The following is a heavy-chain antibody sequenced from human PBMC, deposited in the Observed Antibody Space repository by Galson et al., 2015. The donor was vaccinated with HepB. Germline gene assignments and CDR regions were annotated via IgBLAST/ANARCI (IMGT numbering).Heavy chain of an antibody. CDR3: ARHDYYYDSSGYSTRSAFDI. Sequence: SVKVSCKASGGTFSSYTISWVRQAPGQGLEWMGRIIPILGIANYAQKFQGRVTITADKSTSTAYMELSSLRSEDTAVYYCARHDYYYDSSGYSTRSAFDIWGQGTMVTVSS. J-gene: IGHJ3*02. D-gene: IGHD3-22*01. CDR1: GGTFSSYT. V-gene: IGHV1-69*02. CDR2: IIPILGIA.